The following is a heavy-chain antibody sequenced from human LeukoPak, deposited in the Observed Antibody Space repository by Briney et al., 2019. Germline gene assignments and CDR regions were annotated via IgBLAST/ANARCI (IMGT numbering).Heavy chain of an antibody. Sequence: PGGSLRLSCAASGFTFSSYEMNWVRQAPGKGLEWVSYISSSGSTIYYADSVKGRFTISRDNAKNSLYLQMNSLRAEDTAVYYCPREPYGSGSYEPPRFYYYYMDVWGKGTTVTVSS. CDR1: GFTFSSYE. J-gene: IGHJ6*03. V-gene: IGHV3-48*03. CDR2: ISSSGSTI. D-gene: IGHD3-10*01. CDR3: PREPYGSGSYEPPRFYYYYMDV.